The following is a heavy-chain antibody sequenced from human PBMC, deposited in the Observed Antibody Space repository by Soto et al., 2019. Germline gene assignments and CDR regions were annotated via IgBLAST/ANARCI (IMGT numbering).Heavy chain of an antibody. D-gene: IGHD2-2*01. CDR2: IYPGDSDT. Sequence: PGESLKISCKGSGYSFTSYWIGWVHQMPGKGLEWMGIIYPGDSDTRYSPSFQGQVTISADKSISTAYLQWSSLKASDTAMYYCARLPSRRYQLPYNWFDPWGQGTRVTVSS. CDR1: GYSFTSYW. CDR3: ARLPSRRYQLPYNWFDP. J-gene: IGHJ5*02. V-gene: IGHV5-51*07.